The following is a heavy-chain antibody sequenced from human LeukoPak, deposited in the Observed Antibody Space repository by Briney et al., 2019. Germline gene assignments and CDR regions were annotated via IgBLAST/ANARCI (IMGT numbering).Heavy chain of an antibody. Sequence: GASVKVSCKASGYTFTGYYLHWVRQAPGQGLEWMGGITPIFGTANYAQKFQGRVTITADESTSTAYMELSSLRSEDTAVNYCAEGRITMVRGVISYFDYWGQGTLVTVSS. V-gene: IGHV1-69*13. J-gene: IGHJ4*02. CDR3: AEGRITMVRGVISYFDY. CDR1: GYTFTGYY. D-gene: IGHD3-10*01. CDR2: ITPIFGTA.